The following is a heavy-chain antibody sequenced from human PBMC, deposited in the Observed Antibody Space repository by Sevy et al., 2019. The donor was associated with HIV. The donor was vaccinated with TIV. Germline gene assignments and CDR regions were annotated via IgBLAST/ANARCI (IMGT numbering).Heavy chain of an antibody. CDR2: ISSSGSTI. J-gene: IGHJ6*02. CDR1: GFTFSSYE. D-gene: IGHD2-2*01. CDR3: ARDGLKAYCSSTSCNYGMGV. Sequence: GGSLRLSCAASGFTFSSYEMNWVRQAPGKGLEWVSYISSSGSTIYYADSVKGRFTISRDNAKNSLYLQMNSLRAEDTAVYYCARDGLKAYCSSTSCNYGMGVWGQGTTVTVSS. V-gene: IGHV3-48*03.